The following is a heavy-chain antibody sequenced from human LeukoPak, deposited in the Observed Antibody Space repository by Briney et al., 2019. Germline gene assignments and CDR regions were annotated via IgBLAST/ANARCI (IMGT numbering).Heavy chain of an antibody. Sequence: GGSLRLSCAASGFTFSSYGIHWVRQAPGKGLEWVAFIPYDGSNKYYGDSVKGRFTISSDNSKNTLYLQMNSLRAEDTAVYYCARAAACTLDYWGQGTLVTVSS. D-gene: IGHD6-13*01. J-gene: IGHJ4*02. CDR2: IPYDGSNK. CDR1: GFTFSSYG. CDR3: ARAAACTLDY. V-gene: IGHV3-30*02.